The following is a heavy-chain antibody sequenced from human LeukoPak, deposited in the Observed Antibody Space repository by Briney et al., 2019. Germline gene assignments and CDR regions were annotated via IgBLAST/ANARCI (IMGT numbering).Heavy chain of an antibody. CDR2: INPNRGGT. V-gene: IGHV1-2*02. Sequence: GASVKVSCKASGYTFTGYYMHWVRQAPGQGLEGMGWINPNRGGTNYAQKFQGRVTMTRGPAINTAYMELGMRSSCGPAVYFWARDNGYYDSSVNYWGQGTLVTVSS. D-gene: IGHD3-22*01. J-gene: IGHJ4*02. CDR3: ARDNGYYDSSVNY. CDR1: GYTFTGYY.